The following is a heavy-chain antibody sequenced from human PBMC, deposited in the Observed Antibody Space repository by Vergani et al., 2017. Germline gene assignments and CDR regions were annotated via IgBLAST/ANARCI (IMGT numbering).Heavy chain of an antibody. CDR1: GYTFTSYG. D-gene: IGHD3-10*01. CDR3: ARVYDTRFGELFERSCWFDP. J-gene: IGHJ5*02. V-gene: IGHV1-18*01. CDR2: ISAYNGNT. Sequence: QVQLVQSGAEVKKPGASVKVSCKASGYTFTSYGISWVRQAPGQGLEWMGWISAYNGNTNYAQKLQGRVTMITDISTSTVNMELRSLRSDDTAVHYCARVYDTRFGELFERSCWFDPWGQGTLVTVSS.